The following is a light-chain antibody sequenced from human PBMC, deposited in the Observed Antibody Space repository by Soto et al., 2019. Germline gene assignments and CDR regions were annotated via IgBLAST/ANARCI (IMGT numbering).Light chain of an antibody. J-gene: IGKJ1*01. CDR3: QQYNNWATWT. CDR2: GAS. Sequence: DIELIQSASNLSLYPGERVTLXCRASQSVGSYLAWYQHNTGQALRLLINGASTRANGIPARFSGSGSGTEFTLILSSLLSADFAVYYCQQYNNWATWTFGQGTQVDIK. V-gene: IGKV3-15*01. CDR1: QSVGSY.